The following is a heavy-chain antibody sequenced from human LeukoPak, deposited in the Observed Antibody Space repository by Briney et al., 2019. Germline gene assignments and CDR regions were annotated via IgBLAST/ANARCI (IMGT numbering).Heavy chain of an antibody. J-gene: IGHJ4*02. CDR3: ARVPGYDSSGYFDY. CDR1: GFTFSSYA. Sequence: PGRSLRLSCAASGFTFSSYAMHWVRQAPGKGLEWVAVISYDGSNKYYADSVKGRFTISRDNSKNTLYLQMNSLRAKDTAVYYCARVPGYDSSGYFDYWGQGTLVTVSS. CDR2: ISYDGSNK. V-gene: IGHV3-30*04. D-gene: IGHD3-22*01.